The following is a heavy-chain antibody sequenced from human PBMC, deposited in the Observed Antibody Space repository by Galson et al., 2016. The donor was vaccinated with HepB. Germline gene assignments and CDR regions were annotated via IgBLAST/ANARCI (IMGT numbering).Heavy chain of an antibody. CDR1: GFTFDEYA. J-gene: IGHJ5*02. CDR2: ISWNRGTI. D-gene: IGHD2-2*01. CDR3: ARALLGGGAGGSDTVAVPSAMDR. Sequence: SLRLSCAASGFTFDEYAMHWVRQAPGKGLEWVSTISWNRGTIHYMDSVKGRFTISRENAKNSLYLQMNGLRAGDTAVYYCARALLGGGAGGSDTVAVPSAMDRWGQGTLVTVSS. V-gene: IGHV3-9*01.